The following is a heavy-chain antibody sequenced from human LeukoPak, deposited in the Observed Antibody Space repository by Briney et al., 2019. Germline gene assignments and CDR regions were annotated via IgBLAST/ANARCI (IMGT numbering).Heavy chain of an antibody. D-gene: IGHD6-19*01. V-gene: IGHV3-48*02. Sequence: GGSLRLSCAVSGLTFSSYNMNWVRQAPGKGLEWVSYISNSGSMIYYADSVKGRFTLSRDNAKNSLYLQMNSLRDEDTAVYYCARGPISGWSADYWGQGTLVTVSP. CDR2: ISNSGSMI. J-gene: IGHJ4*02. CDR3: ARGPISGWSADY. CDR1: GLTFSSYN.